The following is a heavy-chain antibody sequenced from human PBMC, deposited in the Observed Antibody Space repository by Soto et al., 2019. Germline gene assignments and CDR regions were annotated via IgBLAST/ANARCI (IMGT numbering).Heavy chain of an antibody. CDR2: IFPSDSDT. CDR1: GYTFTSYW. D-gene: IGHD3-22*01. V-gene: IGHV5-51*01. J-gene: IGHJ5*02. Sequence: LALSCRTSGYTFTSYWIAWVRQMPGKGLEWMGIIFPSDSDTRYSPSFQGQVTISADRSTSTVFLQWASLKASDTAVYFCARKDKSGYFNWFDPWGQGTLVTVS. CDR3: ARKDKSGYFNWFDP.